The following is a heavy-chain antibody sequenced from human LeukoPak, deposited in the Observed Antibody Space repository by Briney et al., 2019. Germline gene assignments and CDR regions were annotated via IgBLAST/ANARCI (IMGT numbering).Heavy chain of an antibody. J-gene: IGHJ4*02. Sequence: SETLSLTCTVSGGSISSSSYYWSWIRQPPGKGLEWIGYIYYSGSTNYNPSLKSRVTMSIDTSKSQFSLKLSSVTAADTAVYLCARYSGSSPPHYYFDYWGQGTLVTVSS. D-gene: IGHD1-26*01. CDR3: ARYSGSSPPHYYFDY. V-gene: IGHV4-61*05. CDR2: IYYSGST. CDR1: GGSISSSSYY.